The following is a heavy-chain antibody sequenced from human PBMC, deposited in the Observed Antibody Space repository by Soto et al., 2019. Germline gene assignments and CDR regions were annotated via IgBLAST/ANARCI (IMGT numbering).Heavy chain of an antibody. CDR2: ISYDGSNK. V-gene: IGHV3-30*18. CDR1: GFTFSSYG. J-gene: IGHJ6*02. D-gene: IGHD3-10*01. CDR3: AKDNEWLGKLPPDGMDV. Sequence: QVQLVESGGGVVQPGRSLRLSCAASGFTFSSYGMHWVRQAPGKGLEWVAVISYDGSNKYYADSVKGRFTISRDNSKNPLIRQINGLRAETTAVFYCAKDNEWLGKLPPDGMDVWGQGTTVTVSS.